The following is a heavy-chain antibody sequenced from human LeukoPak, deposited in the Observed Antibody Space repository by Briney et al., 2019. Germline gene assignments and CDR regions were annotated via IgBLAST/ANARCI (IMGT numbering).Heavy chain of an antibody. CDR1: GFTFSSFW. D-gene: IGHD2-8*02. CDR3: AAGGAY. CDR2: IKQDGSEK. V-gene: IGHV3-7*03. J-gene: IGHJ4*02. Sequence: GGSLRLSCAASGFTFSSFWMKWVRQAPGKGLEWVANIKQDGSEKYYVDSVRGRFTISRDNAKNSLYLQMNSLRTEDTAAYYCAAGGAYWGQGTLVTVSS.